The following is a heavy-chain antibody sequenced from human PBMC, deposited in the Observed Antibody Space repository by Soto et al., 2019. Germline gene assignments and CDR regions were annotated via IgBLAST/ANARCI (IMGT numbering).Heavy chain of an antibody. J-gene: IGHJ4*02. V-gene: IGHV1-69*01. D-gene: IGHD3-22*01. CDR3: ARGGYYYDSSGYSTHDY. Sequence: QVQLVQSGAEVNKPGSSVKVSCKASGGTFSSYAISWVRQAPGQGLEWMGGIIPIFGTANYAQKFQGRVTITADESTSTAYMELSSLRSEDTAVYYCARGGYYYDSSGYSTHDYWGQGTLVTVSS. CDR2: IIPIFGTA. CDR1: GGTFSSYA.